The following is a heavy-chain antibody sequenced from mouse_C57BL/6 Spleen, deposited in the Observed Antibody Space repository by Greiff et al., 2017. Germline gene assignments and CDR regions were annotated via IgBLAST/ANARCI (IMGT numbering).Heavy chain of an antibody. CDR1: GYTFTDYN. Sequence: EVMLVESGPELVKPGASVKIPCKASGYTFTDYNMDWVKQSHGKSLEWIGDINPNNGGTIYNQKFKGKATLTVDKSSSTAYMELRSLTSEDTAVYYCARQGYGSSYAMDYWGQGTSVTVSS. CDR3: ARQGYGSSYAMDY. J-gene: IGHJ4*01. CDR2: INPNNGGT. V-gene: IGHV1-18*01. D-gene: IGHD1-1*01.